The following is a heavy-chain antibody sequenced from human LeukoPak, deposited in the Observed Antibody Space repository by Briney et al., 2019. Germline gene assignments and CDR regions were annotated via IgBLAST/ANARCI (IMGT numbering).Heavy chain of an antibody. J-gene: IGHJ6*02. CDR2: INPSGGST. D-gene: IGHD4-17*01. V-gene: IGHV1-46*01. Sequence: ASVTVSCTASGYTFTIYYMHWVRQAPGQGLEWMGIINPSGGSTSYAQKFQGRVTMTRDTSTSTVYMELSSLRSEDTAVYYCARTGADYGDYDYYYYYGMDVWGQGTTVTVSS. CDR1: GYTFTIYY. CDR3: ARTGADYGDYDYYYYYGMDV.